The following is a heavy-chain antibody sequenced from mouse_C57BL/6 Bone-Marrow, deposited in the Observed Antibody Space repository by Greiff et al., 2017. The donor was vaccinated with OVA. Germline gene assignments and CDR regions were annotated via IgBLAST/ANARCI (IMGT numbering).Heavy chain of an antibody. CDR1: GYTFTDYE. CDR2: IDPETGGT. CDR3: TTFYGYWYFDV. Sequence: VQLQQPGAELVRPGASVTLSCKASGYTFTDYEMHWVKQTPVHGLEWIGAIDPETGGTAYNQKFKGKAILTADKSSSTAYMELRSLTSEDSAVYYLTTFYGYWYFDVWGTGTTVTVSS. D-gene: IGHD2-10*01. J-gene: IGHJ1*03. V-gene: IGHV1-15*01.